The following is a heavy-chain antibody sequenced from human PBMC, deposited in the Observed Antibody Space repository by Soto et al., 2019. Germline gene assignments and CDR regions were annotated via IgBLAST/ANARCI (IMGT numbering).Heavy chain of an antibody. J-gene: IGHJ6*02. Sequence: PETLSLTCTVSGDSISSYYWSWIRQPPGKGLEWIGYIYYSGSTNYNPSLKSRVTISVDTSKNQFSLKLSSVTAADTAVYYCARQRGWFGEAQTNYGMDVWGQGTTVT. CDR3: ARQRGWFGEAQTNYGMDV. CDR1: GDSISSYY. D-gene: IGHD3-10*01. V-gene: IGHV4-59*01. CDR2: IYYSGST.